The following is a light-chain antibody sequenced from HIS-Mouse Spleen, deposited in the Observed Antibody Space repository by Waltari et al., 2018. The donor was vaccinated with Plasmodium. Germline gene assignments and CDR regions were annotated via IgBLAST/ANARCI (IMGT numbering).Light chain of an antibody. Sequence: EIVMTQSPATLSVSPGERATLSCRDSQRVIINLAWYQQKPGQAPRLLIYGASTRATGIPARFSGSGSGTEFTLTISSLQSEDFAVYYCQQYNNWSFTFGPGTKVDIK. CDR3: QQYNNWSFT. J-gene: IGKJ3*01. V-gene: IGKV3-15*01. CDR2: GAS. CDR1: QRVIIN.